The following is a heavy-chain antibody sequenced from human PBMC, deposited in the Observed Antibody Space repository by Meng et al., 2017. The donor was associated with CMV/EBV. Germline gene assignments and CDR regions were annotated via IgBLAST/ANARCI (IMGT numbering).Heavy chain of an antibody. V-gene: IGHV3-23*01. D-gene: IGHD3-3*01. Sequence: GESLKISCAASGFTFSSYAMSWVRQAPGKGLEWVSAISGSGGSTYYADSVKGRFTISRDNSKNTLYLQMNSLRAEDTAVYYCAKGIFGVVGAGYHYYYGMDVWGQGTTVTVSS. J-gene: IGHJ6*02. CDR2: ISGSGGST. CDR1: GFTFSSYA. CDR3: AKGIFGVVGAGYHYYYGMDV.